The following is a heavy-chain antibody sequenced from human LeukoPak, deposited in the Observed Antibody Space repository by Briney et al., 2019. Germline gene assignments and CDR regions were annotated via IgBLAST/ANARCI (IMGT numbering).Heavy chain of an antibody. V-gene: IGHV1-2*02. CDR2: INPNSGGT. J-gene: IGHJ4*02. CDR3: ARDRVVRGVMVY. CDR1: GYTFTGYY. Sequence: ASVKVSCKASGYTFTGYYMHWVRQAPGQGLEWMGWINPNSGGTNYAQKFQGRVTMARDTSISTAYMELSRLRSDDTAVYYCARDRVVRGVMVYWGQGTLVTVSS. D-gene: IGHD3-10*01.